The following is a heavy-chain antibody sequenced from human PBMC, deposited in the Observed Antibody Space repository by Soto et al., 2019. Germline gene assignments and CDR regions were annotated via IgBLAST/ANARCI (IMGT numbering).Heavy chain of an antibody. Sequence: EVQLLESGGGLVQPGGSLRLSCAASGFTFSSYAMSWVRQAPGKGLERVSAISGSGGSTYYADSVKGRFTISRDNSKNTLYLQMNSLRAEDTAVYYCAKDLVLYYDFWSGINWFDPWGQGTLVTVSS. CDR2: ISGSGGST. CDR3: AKDLVLYYDFWSGINWFDP. CDR1: GFTFSSYA. V-gene: IGHV3-23*01. J-gene: IGHJ5*02. D-gene: IGHD3-3*01.